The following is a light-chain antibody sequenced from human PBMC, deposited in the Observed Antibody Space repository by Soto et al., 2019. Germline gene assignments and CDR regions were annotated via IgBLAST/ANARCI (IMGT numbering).Light chain of an antibody. CDR1: QSISSY. Sequence: EIVLTQSPVTLSLSPGERATLSCRASQSISSYLAWYQQKPGQAPRLLIYDASNRATDIPARFSGSGSGTDFTLTISSQEPEDFAVYYCQQRSNWPRGTFGQGTRLEIK. J-gene: IGKJ5*01. CDR3: QQRSNWPRGT. CDR2: DAS. V-gene: IGKV3-11*01.